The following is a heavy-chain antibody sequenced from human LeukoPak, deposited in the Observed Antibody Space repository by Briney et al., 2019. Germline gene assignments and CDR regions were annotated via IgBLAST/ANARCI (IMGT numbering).Heavy chain of an antibody. D-gene: IGHD3-10*01. Sequence: PGGSLRLSCAASGFTFSSYAMSWVRQAPKKGLEWVSVISASGGSTNYADSVKGRVTISRDNSKNTLYLQMNSLRAEDTAVYYCAKNYGSGSSVKYYYYMDVWDKGTTVTVSS. CDR2: ISASGGST. V-gene: IGHV3-23*01. CDR1: GFTFSSYA. CDR3: AKNYGSGSSVKYYYYMDV. J-gene: IGHJ6*03.